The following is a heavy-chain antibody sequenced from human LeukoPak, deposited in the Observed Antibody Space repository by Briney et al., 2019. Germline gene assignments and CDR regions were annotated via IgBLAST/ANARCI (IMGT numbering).Heavy chain of an antibody. D-gene: IGHD3-22*01. CDR3: ATRITMIVVVPNTDALDI. CDR1: GGSISSSSYY. CDR2: IYYSGST. V-gene: IGHV4-39*01. J-gene: IGHJ3*02. Sequence: SETLSLTCTVSGGSISSSSYYWGWIRQPPGKGLEWIGSIYYSGSTYYNPSLKSRVTIPVDTSKNQFPLKLSSVTAADTAVYYCATRITMIVVVPNTDALDIWGQGTMVTVPS.